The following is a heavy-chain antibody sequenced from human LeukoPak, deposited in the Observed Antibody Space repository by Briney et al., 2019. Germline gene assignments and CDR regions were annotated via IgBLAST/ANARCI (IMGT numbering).Heavy chain of an antibody. CDR3: ARDKTGSYFYDY. J-gene: IGHJ4*02. CDR2: IRKKTNGYTT. Sequence: PGGSLRLSCVASGFTFSEHYMDWVRQSPGQGLEWVGRIRKKTNGYTTEYAASVRGRFTISRDDSRNSLYLQMNSLKTEDTAVYYCARDKTGSYFYDYWGQGTQVTVSS. V-gene: IGHV3-72*01. CDR1: GFTFSEHY. D-gene: IGHD1-26*01.